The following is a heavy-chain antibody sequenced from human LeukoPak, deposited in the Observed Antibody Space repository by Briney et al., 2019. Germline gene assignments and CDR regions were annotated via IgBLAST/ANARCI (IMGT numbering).Heavy chain of an antibody. Sequence: PGGSLRLSYAASGFTFSDYWMTWVRQAPGKGLEWVAHIKQDGSEKYYVDSIKGRFTISRDNAKNLVYLQMNSLRAEDTAVYYCARGWNYAFRFDYWGQGTLVTVSS. CDR1: GFTFSDYW. CDR2: IKQDGSEK. D-gene: IGHD1-7*01. J-gene: IGHJ4*02. V-gene: IGHV3-7*01. CDR3: ARGWNYAFRFDY.